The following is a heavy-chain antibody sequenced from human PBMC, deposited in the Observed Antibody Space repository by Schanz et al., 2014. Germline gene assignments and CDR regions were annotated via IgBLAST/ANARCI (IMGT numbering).Heavy chain of an antibody. CDR2: ISYDGSNK. D-gene: IGHD1-1*01. J-gene: IGHJ4*02. Sequence: QVQLVESGGGVVQPGRSLRLSCAASGFTFSSYAMHWVRQAPGKGLEWVAVISYDGSNKYYADSVKGRFTISRDNSKNTLYLQMTSLRAEDTAVYYCARELLESPLFDYWGQGTLVTVSS. CDR3: ARELLESPLFDY. V-gene: IGHV3-30*04. CDR1: GFTFSSYA.